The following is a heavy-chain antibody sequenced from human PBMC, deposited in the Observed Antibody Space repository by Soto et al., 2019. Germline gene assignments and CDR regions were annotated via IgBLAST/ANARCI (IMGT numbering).Heavy chain of an antibody. CDR3: VRDNSQNFATPAASSWFHP. J-gene: IGHJ5*02. CDR1: GFSFSDYF. Sequence: QAQLVQSGAEVKTPGASVKVSCKASGFSFSDYFMHWVRQAPGQGLEWMGIINPSGDRTDYAQKCQGRVTITRDTSTSTVYMDLSSLRYDDTAVYYCVRDNSQNFATPAASSWFHPWGQGTPVTVSS. D-gene: IGHD2-15*01. CDR2: INPSGDRT. V-gene: IGHV1-46*01.